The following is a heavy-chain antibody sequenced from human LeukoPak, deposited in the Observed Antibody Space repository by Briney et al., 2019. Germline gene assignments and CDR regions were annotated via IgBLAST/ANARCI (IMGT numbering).Heavy chain of an antibody. CDR1: GGSISSYC. D-gene: IGHD4-17*01. CDR2: IYYSGST. J-gene: IGHJ4*02. Sequence: SETLSLTCTVSGGSISSYCWSWIRQPPGKGLEWIGYIYYSGSTNYNPSLKSRVTISVDTSKNQFSLKLSSVTAADTAVYYCARGYGDYPFDYRGQGTLVTVSS. V-gene: IGHV4-59*01. CDR3: ARGYGDYPFDY.